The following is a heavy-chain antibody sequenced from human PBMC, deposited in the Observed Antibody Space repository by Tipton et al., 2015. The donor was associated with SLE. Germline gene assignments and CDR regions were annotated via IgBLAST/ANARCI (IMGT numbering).Heavy chain of an antibody. CDR1: DGSISRGDYY. CDR3: ARERVLRDVSHWYFDL. V-gene: IGHV4-30-4*08. CDR2: IYYSGTT. Sequence: TLSLTCTVSDGSISRGDYYWSWIRQPPGKGLEWIGYIYYSGTTYYNPSLKSRVTISGDTSKNQFSLKLTSVTAADTAVYFCARERVLRDVSHWYFDLWGRGTLVTVSS. D-gene: IGHD2/OR15-2a*01. J-gene: IGHJ2*01.